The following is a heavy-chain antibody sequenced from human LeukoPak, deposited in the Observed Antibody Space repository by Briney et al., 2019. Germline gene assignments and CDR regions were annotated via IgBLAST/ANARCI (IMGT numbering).Heavy chain of an antibody. CDR2: INPDGSEK. Sequence: GGSLRLSCTTSGFNFNIFWMSWVRQAPGKGLEWVANINPDGSEKNFMDSVRGRLTISRDNAKNSLYLQMNSLRAEDTAVYYCARGLAGYSSSWGQGTLVTVSS. CDR1: GFNFNIFW. CDR3: ARGLAGYSSS. V-gene: IGHV3-7*04. D-gene: IGHD6-13*01. J-gene: IGHJ4*02.